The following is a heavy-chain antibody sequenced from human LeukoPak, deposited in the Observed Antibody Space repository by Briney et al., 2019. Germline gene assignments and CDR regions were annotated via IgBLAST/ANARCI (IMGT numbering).Heavy chain of an antibody. V-gene: IGHV4-39*07. D-gene: IGHD1/OR15-1a*01. CDR1: GGSISSSSYY. CDR2: IYYSGST. CDR3: ARDWRNWNIYGMDV. J-gene: IGHJ6*02. Sequence: PSETLSLTCTVSGGSISSSSYYWGWIRQPPGKGLEWLGSIYYSGSTYYNPSLKSRVTISVDTSKNQFSLKLSSVTAADTAAYYCARDWRNWNIYGMDVWGQGTTVTVSS.